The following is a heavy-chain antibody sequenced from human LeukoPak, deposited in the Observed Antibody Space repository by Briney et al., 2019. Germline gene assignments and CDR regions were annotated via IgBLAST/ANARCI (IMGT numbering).Heavy chain of an antibody. V-gene: IGHV4-38-2*01. Sequence: SETLSLTCAVSGYSISSGYYWGWIRQPPGKGLEWIGSIYHSGSTYYNPSPKSRVTISVDTSKNQFSLKLSSVTAADTAVYYCARQRFSGSYFLNYWGQGTLVTVSS. J-gene: IGHJ4*02. CDR1: GYSISSGYY. CDR2: IYHSGST. D-gene: IGHD1-26*01. CDR3: ARQRFSGSYFLNY.